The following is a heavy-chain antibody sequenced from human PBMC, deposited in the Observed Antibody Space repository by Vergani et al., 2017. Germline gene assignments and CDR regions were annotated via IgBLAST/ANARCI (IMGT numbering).Heavy chain of an antibody. CDR1: GGPFKNSA. D-gene: IGHD3-16*01. Sequence: QVQLVQSGAEVKKPGSSVKVSCKASGGPFKNSAFSWVRQAPGQGLEWMGGIIPIFGTANYAQKFQGRVTITADESTSTAYMELSSLRSEDTAVYYCASHLGGWGNFDYWGQGTLVTVSS. V-gene: IGHV1-69*13. CDR3: ASHLGGWGNFDY. CDR2: IIPIFGTA. J-gene: IGHJ4*02.